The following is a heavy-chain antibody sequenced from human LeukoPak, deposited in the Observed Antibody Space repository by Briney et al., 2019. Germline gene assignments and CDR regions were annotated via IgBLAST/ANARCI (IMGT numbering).Heavy chain of an antibody. CDR2: IIPIFGTA. D-gene: IGHD1-26*01. Sequence: ASVKVSCKASGGTFSSYAISWVRQAPGQGLEWMGGIIPIFGTANYAQKFQGRVTITADESTSTAYMELSSLRSEDTAVYYCASGTVKWELPLTDMDVWGKGTTVTVSS. CDR3: ASGTVKWELPLTDMDV. V-gene: IGHV1-69*01. J-gene: IGHJ6*03. CDR1: GGTFSSYA.